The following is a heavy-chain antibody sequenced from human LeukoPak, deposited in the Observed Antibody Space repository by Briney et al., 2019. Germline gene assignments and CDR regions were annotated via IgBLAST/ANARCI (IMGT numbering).Heavy chain of an antibody. CDR3: ARHGFSSGSGWFDP. CDR2: IDHRGST. CDR1: GGSISSSSYY. Sequence: SETLSLTCTVSGGSISSSSYYWGWIRQPPGKGLEWVASIDHRGSTYYNPSLKSRVTISVDTSKNHLSLKLSSVSAADTAMYYCARHGFSSGSGWFDPWGQGTLVTVSS. V-gene: IGHV4-39*01. J-gene: IGHJ5*02. D-gene: IGHD1-26*01.